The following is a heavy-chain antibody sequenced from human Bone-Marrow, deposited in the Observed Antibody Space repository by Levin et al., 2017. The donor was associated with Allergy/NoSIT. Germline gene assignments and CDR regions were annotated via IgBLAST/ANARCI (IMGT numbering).Heavy chain of an antibody. D-gene: IGHD2-15*01. J-gene: IGHJ5*02. CDR2: IFSNDEK. CDR1: GFSLSNARMG. CDR3: ARIRGGYCSGGSCYRFFSHQNWFDP. Sequence: SGPTLVKPTETLTLTCTVSGFSLSNARMGVSWIRQPPGKALEWLAHIFSNDEKSYSTSLKSRLTISKDTSKSQVVLTMTNMDPVDTATYYCARIRGGYCSGGSCYRFFSHQNWFDPWGQGTLVTVSS. V-gene: IGHV2-26*01.